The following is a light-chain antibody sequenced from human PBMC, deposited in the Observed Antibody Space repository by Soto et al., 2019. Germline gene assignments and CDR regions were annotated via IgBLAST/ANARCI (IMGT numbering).Light chain of an antibody. Sequence: DIRLTQSPSSLSTSVGDSVTITCQASQDIRKSLSWYQQRPGKAPKLLIYDISTLEGGVPSNFSGSGSGTDFTFTITSLQPEDVATYYCQQYDDLPFTFGPGTKVDIK. CDR2: DIS. CDR1: QDIRKS. CDR3: QQYDDLPFT. V-gene: IGKV1-33*01. J-gene: IGKJ3*01.